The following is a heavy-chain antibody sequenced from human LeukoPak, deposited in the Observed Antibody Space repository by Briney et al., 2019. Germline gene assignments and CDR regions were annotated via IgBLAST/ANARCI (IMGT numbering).Heavy chain of an antibody. CDR1: GFTFSSYA. Sequence: GGPLRLSCAASGFTFSSYAMHWVRQASGKGLEWVAVISYDGSNKYYADSVKGRFTISRDNSKNTLYLQMNSLRAEDTAVYYCARDFQDTAMVVPDYWGQGTLVTVSS. V-gene: IGHV3-30-3*01. CDR2: ISYDGSNK. J-gene: IGHJ4*02. D-gene: IGHD5-18*01. CDR3: ARDFQDTAMVVPDY.